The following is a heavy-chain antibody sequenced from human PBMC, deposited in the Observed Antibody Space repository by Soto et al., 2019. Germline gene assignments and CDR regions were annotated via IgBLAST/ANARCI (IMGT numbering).Heavy chain of an antibody. V-gene: IGHV3-7*05. J-gene: IGHJ4*02. Sequence: ELQLVESGGDLVQPGGSLRPSCPGAEFTCSPCWMGWVRQSPGKGPEWVANIKQDGSEKFYLDSVKGRFTISRDNAKKSLYLQMNSLRAEDTAVYYCTREKNWGQGTLVTVSS. CDR3: TREKN. CDR2: IKQDGSEK. CDR1: EFTCSPCW.